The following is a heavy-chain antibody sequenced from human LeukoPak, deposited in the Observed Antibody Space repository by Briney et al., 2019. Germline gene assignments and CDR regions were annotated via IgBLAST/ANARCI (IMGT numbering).Heavy chain of an antibody. CDR3: AGGRGAGGVSGADY. J-gene: IGHJ4*02. V-gene: IGHV4-34*01. CDR1: GGSFSGYY. Sequence: SETLSLTCAVSGGSFSGYYWSWIRQPPGKGLEWIGEINHSGSTNYNPSLKSRVTISVDTSKNQFSLKLSSVTAADTAVYYCAGGRGAGGVSGADYWGQGTLVTVSS. D-gene: IGHD2-8*02. CDR2: INHSGST.